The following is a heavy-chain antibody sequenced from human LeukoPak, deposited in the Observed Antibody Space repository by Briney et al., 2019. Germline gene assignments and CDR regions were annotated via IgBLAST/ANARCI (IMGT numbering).Heavy chain of an antibody. V-gene: IGHV4-34*01. CDR1: GVSFNNYY. CDR3: TRMTTGHDY. J-gene: IGHJ4*02. CDR2: INHSGYT. Sequence: SETLSLTCAVSGVSFNNYYWSWVRQTPGKGLEWIGEINHSGYTNDSPSLKSRVTLSIDASRKQFSLNLRSVTVADTGIYYCTRMTTGHDYWGQGTLVTVSS. D-gene: IGHD4-17*01.